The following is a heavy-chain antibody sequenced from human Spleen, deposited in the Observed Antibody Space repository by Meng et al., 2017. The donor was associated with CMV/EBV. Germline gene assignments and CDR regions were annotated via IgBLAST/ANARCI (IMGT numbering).Heavy chain of an antibody. V-gene: IGHV3-30*04. Sequence: GESLKISCAASGFTFSSYAMHWVRQAPGKGLEWVAVISYDGSNKYYADSVKGRFTISRDNSKNTLYLQMNSLRAEDTAVYYCARDTGDYVGGAFDIWGQGTMVTVSS. J-gene: IGHJ3*02. CDR1: GFTFSSYA. D-gene: IGHD4-17*01. CDR2: ISYDGSNK. CDR3: ARDTGDYVGGAFDI.